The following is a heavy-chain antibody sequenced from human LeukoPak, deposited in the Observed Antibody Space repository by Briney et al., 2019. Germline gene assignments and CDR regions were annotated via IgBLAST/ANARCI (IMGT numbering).Heavy chain of an antibody. Sequence: GGSLRLSCEASGFTFSSYSMNWVRQAPGKGLEWVSSISSSSSYIYYADSVKGRFTISRDNAKNSLYLQMNSLRAEDTAVYYCVKDPGIAAAGTRRDYWGQGTLVTVSS. CDR2: ISSSSSYI. CDR1: GFTFSSYS. J-gene: IGHJ4*02. CDR3: VKDPGIAAAGTRRDY. D-gene: IGHD6-13*01. V-gene: IGHV3-21*01.